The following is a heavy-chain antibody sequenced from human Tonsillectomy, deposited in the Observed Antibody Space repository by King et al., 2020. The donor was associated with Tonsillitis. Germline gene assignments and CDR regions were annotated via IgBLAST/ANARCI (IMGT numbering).Heavy chain of an antibody. Sequence: QLQESGPGLVKPSETLSLTCTVSGDSVSSNYWSWFRQPPGKGLEWIGYIYYSGSANYNPSPKSRVTISIDTSKNQFSLKLNSVTAADTAVYYCARDRCGGDCYADTWGRGTLVTVSS. CDR3: ARDRCGGDCYADT. J-gene: IGHJ4*02. CDR1: GDSVSSNY. CDR2: IYYSGSA. V-gene: IGHV4-59*02. D-gene: IGHD2-21*01.